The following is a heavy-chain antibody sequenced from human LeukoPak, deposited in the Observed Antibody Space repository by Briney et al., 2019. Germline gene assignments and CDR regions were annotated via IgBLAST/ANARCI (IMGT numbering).Heavy chain of an antibody. V-gene: IGHV3-23*01. D-gene: IGHD3-22*01. CDR1: GFTFSSYA. J-gene: IGHJ3*02. CDR2: ISGSGGST. Sequence: GGSLRLSCAASGFTFSSYAMSWARQPPGKGLEWVSAISGSGGSTYYADSVKGRFTISRDNSKNTLYLQMNRLRAEDTAVYYCAKDSSGYPGGDAFDIWGQGTMVTVSS. CDR3: AKDSSGYPGGDAFDI.